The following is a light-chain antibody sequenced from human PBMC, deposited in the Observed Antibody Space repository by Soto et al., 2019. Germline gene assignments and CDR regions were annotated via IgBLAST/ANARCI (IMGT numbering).Light chain of an antibody. V-gene: IGKV1-39*01. Sequence: IQLTPSPSSLSASVGDRVTVPCRASQSINIYLNWYQQKPGKAPTVLIYGATTLESGVPSRFSGGGSRTDFTLTIDSLQIEDFATYYCQQSYRSPYTFGQGTKLEI. CDR1: QSINIY. CDR2: GAT. CDR3: QQSYRSPYT. J-gene: IGKJ2*01.